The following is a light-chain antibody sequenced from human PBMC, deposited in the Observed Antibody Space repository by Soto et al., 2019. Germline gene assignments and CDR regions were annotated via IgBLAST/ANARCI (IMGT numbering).Light chain of an antibody. J-gene: IGKJ5*01. V-gene: IGKV3-11*01. CDR3: LHRMNWPLT. CDR2: DAS. Sequence: EIVLTHSPATLSLSPGERATLSCRASQSVSSYLAWYQQKPGQAPRLLIYDASNRATGIPARFSGSGSETDFTLTISSLEPEDFGVYYCLHRMNWPLTFGQGTRLEI. CDR1: QSVSSY.